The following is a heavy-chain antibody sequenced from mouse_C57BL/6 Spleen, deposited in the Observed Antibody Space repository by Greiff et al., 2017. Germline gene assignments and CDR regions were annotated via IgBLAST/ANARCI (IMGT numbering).Heavy chain of an antibody. Sequence: EVQRVESEGGLVQPGSSMKLSCTASGFTFSDYYMAWVRQVPEKGLEWVANINYDGSSTYYLDSLKSRFIISRDNAKNILYLQMSSLKSEDTATYYCARVPCYGSSPHYYAMDCWGQGTSVTVSS. D-gene: IGHD1-1*01. CDR1: GFTFSDYY. CDR2: INYDGSST. CDR3: ARVPCYGSSPHYYAMDC. J-gene: IGHJ4*01. V-gene: IGHV5-16*01.